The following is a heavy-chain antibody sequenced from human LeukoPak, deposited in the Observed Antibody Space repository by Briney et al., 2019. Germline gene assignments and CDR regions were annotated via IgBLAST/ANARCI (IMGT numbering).Heavy chain of an antibody. D-gene: IGHD5-18*01. Sequence: GGSLRLSCAASGFTLSNAWLSWVRQAPGKGLEWVGRIKSKTDGGTTDYAAPVKGRFTISRDDSKNTLYLQMNSLKTEDTAVHYCTTDSGYRYGFAYWGQGTLVTVSS. CDR2: IKSKTDGGTT. CDR1: GFTLSNAW. J-gene: IGHJ4*02. V-gene: IGHV3-15*01. CDR3: TTDSGYRYGFAY.